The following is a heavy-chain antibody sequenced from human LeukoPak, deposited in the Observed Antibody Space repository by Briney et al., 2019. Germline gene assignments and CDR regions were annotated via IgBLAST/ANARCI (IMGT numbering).Heavy chain of an antibody. V-gene: IGHV4-4*08. CDR3: ARDAQQVDWFDP. D-gene: IGHD2-15*01. J-gene: IGHJ5*02. CDR1: GGSLSQYY. Sequence: SATLSLTCAVSGGSLSQYYWSWLRQAPGKGLEWIGYIHASGTTTYNPSLKSRVTMSVDTSKNQFSLKLSSVTAADTAVYYCARDAQQVDWFDPWGQGTLVTVSS. CDR2: IHASGTT.